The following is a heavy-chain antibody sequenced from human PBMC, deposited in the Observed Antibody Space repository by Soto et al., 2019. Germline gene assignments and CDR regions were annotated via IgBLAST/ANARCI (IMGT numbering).Heavy chain of an antibody. D-gene: IGHD3-9*01. Sequence: ASVKVSCKASGYTFTSYGISWVRQAPGQGLEWMGWISAYNGNTNYAQKLQGRVTMTTDTSTSTAYMELRSLRSDDTAVYYCARGYYDILTGYWGWFDPWGQGTLVTVSS. CDR2: ISAYNGNT. CDR3: ARGYYDILTGYWGWFDP. J-gene: IGHJ5*02. CDR1: GYTFTSYG. V-gene: IGHV1-18*01.